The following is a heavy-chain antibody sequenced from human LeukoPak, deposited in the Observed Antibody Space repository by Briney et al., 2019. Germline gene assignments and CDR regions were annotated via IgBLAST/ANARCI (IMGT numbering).Heavy chain of an antibody. Sequence: GGSLRLSCAASGFTVSSSYMSWVRQAPGKGLEWVSVIYSGGSTYYADSVKGRFTISRDNSKNTLYLQMNSLRAEDTAVYYCASGSWHDRGGVYWGQGTLVTVSS. V-gene: IGHV3-53*01. CDR3: ASGSWHDRGGVY. D-gene: IGHD2-15*01. CDR1: GFTVSSSY. J-gene: IGHJ4*02. CDR2: IYSGGST.